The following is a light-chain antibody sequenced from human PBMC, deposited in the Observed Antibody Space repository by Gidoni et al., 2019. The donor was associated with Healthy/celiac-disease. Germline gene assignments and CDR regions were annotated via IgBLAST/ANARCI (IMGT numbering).Light chain of an antibody. CDR2: DAS. V-gene: IGKV1-33*01. Sequence: DIQMTQSPSSLSASVGDRVTITCQASQDISNYLNWYQQKPGKAPKLLIYDASNLETGVPSRFSGSGYGTDFTFTISSLQPEDIVTYYCQQYDNLPPFGPGTKVEIK. CDR3: QQYDNLPP. CDR1: QDISNY. J-gene: IGKJ3*01.